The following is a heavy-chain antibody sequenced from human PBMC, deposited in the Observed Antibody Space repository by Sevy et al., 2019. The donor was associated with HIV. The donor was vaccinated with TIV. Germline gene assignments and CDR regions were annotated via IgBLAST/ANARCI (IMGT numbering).Heavy chain of an antibody. J-gene: IGHJ4*02. CDR3: AKDPLISLGADLFDS. D-gene: IGHD7-27*01. CDR1: GFTFSSYG. CDR2: INYDGSDK. V-gene: IGHV3-30*02. Sequence: GGSLRLSCATSGFTFSSYGMHWVRQAPCKGLQWVSFINYDGSDKKYGDSVKGRFTISRDNSKNTLYLQMNSLRAEDTGVYYCAKDPLISLGADLFDSWGQGTLVTVSS.